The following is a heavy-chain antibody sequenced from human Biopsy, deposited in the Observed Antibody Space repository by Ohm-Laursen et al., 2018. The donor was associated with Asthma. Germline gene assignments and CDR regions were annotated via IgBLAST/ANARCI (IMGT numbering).Heavy chain of an antibody. J-gene: IGHJ4*02. V-gene: IGHV4-39*01. CDR3: ARHWDWGSFFDY. CDR1: GGSMSSSSYY. CDR2: ISYTGSP. Sequence: SDTLSLTCSVSGGSMSSSSYYWGWIRQPPGMGLEWMGSISYTGSPYHNPSLKGRVTISENTSKNHFSLKLSSVTAADTAVYYCARHWDWGSFFDYWGQGTPVTVSS. D-gene: IGHD7-27*01.